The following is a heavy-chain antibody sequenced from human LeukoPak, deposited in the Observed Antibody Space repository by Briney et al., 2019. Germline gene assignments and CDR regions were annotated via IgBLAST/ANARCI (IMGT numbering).Heavy chain of an antibody. D-gene: IGHD6-13*01. CDR2: IVTILGTA. CDR3: ARVPQGSSWPYYFDY. V-gene: IGHV1-69*04. CDR1: GGTFSTYA. J-gene: IGHJ4*02. Sequence: SVKVSCKASGGTFSTYAISWVRQAPGQGLEWVGRIVTILGTANYAQNFQGRVTITADRSTTTAYMELSSLRSEDTAVYYCARVPQGSSWPYYFDYWGQGTLVTVSS.